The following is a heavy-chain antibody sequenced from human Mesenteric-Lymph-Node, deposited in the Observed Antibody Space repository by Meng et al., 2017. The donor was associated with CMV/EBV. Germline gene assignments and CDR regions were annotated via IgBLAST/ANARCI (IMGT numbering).Heavy chain of an antibody. CDR3: VREGRNDYYYGMDV. CDR1: GFTFDDYG. J-gene: IGHJ6*02. V-gene: IGHV3-20*04. Sequence: ETLSLTCAASGFTFDDYGMSWVRQAPGKGLEWVSGINWNGGSTGYADSVKGRFTISRDNSKKTLYLQMNSLRVEDTAVYYCVREGRNDYYYGMDVWGQGTTVTVSS. CDR2: INWNGGST.